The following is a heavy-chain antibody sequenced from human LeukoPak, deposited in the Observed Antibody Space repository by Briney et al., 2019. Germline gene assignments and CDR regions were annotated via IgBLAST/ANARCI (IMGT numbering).Heavy chain of an antibody. D-gene: IGHD5-18*01. J-gene: IGHJ4*02. CDR1: GGSISSNNW. V-gene: IGHV4-4*02. Sequence: SETLSLTCAVSGGSISSNNWGNWVRQPPGKDLEWIGESYRSGTANYNPSLKSRVTRAVDKSKNQFSLKLTSVTAADTAVYYCARDLGTALVTGDYWGQGTLVTVSP. CDR2: SYRSGTA. CDR3: ARDLGTALVTGDY.